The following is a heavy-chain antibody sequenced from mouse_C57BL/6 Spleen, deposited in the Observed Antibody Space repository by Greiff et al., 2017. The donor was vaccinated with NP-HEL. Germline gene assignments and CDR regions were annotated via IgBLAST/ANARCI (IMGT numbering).Heavy chain of an antibody. CDR1: GYTFTDHT. D-gene: IGHD2-3*01. V-gene: IGHV1-78*01. J-gene: IGHJ1*03. CDR3: SRYKDGYWYFDV. Sequence: VQLQQSDAELVKPGASVKISCKVSGYTFTDHTIHWMKQRPEQGLEWIGYIYPRDGSTKYTEKFKGKATLTADKSSSTAYMQLNSRTSEDYAVYFCSRYKDGYWYFDVWGTGTTVTVSS. CDR2: IYPRDGST.